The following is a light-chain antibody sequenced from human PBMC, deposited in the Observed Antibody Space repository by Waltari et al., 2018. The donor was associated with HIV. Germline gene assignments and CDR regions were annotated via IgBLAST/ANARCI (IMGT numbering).Light chain of an antibody. V-gene: IGLV1-47*01. Sequence: QSVVTQPPSASGTPGQRVTISCSRSDSNIGGNHVYGYPDIPRTAPKLLIYKNNQRSSGVPYRYGASSSATCVAAGISGSGSEAEVTYYCDSWQDDLYGCVFGGGNK. CDR3: DSWQDDLYGCV. J-gene: IGLJ3*02. CDR1: DSNIGGNH. CDR2: KNN.